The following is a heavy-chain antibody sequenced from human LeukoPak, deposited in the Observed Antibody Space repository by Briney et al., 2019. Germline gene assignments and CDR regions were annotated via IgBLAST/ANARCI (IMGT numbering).Heavy chain of an antibody. J-gene: IGHJ4*02. CDR3: AANYYDSSGPPDY. CDR1: GFTFSNYV. CDR2: ISYDGSNK. V-gene: IGHV3-30*03. Sequence: GGSLRLSCAASGFTFSNYVMSWVRQAPGKGLEWVAVISYDGSNKYYADSVKGRFTISRDNSKNTLYLQMNSLRAEDTAVYYCAANYYDSSGPPDYWGQGTLVTVSS. D-gene: IGHD3-22*01.